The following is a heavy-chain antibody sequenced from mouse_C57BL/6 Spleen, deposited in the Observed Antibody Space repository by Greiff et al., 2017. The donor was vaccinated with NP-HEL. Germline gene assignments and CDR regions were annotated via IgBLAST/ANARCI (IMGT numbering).Heavy chain of an antibody. D-gene: IGHD2-4*01. CDR1: GFNIKDYY. J-gene: IGHJ3*01. CDR3: ARGIYYDYDWFAY. Sequence: EVKLQESGAELVKPGASVKLSCTASGFNIKDYYMHWVKQRTEQGLEWIGRIDPEDGETKYAPKFQGKATITADTSSNTAYLQLSSLTSEDTAVYYCARGIYYDYDWFAYWGQGTLVTVSA. V-gene: IGHV14-2*01. CDR2: IDPEDGET.